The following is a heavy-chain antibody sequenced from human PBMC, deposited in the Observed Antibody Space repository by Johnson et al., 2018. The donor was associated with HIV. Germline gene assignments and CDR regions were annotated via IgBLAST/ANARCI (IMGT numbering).Heavy chain of an antibody. CDR3: ASPSGTHGAFEI. CDR1: GFTFSSYA. D-gene: IGHD1-1*01. CDR2: ISYDGSNK. J-gene: IGHJ3*02. Sequence: QVQLVESGGGVVQPGRSLRLSCAASGFTFSSYAMHWVRQAPGKGLEWVAVISYDGSNKYYADSVKGRFTISRDNSKNTLYLQMNSLRAEDTAVYYCASPSGTHGAFEIWGQGTMVTVSS. V-gene: IGHV3-30*04.